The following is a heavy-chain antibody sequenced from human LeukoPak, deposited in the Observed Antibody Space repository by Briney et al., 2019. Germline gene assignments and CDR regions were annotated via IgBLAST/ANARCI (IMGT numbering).Heavy chain of an antibody. CDR2: ISSSSSYI. CDR1: GFTFSSYS. V-gene: IGHV3-21*01. J-gene: IGHJ5*02. D-gene: IGHD6-13*01. CDR3: AREMDAAAGTSWFDP. Sequence: GGSLRLSCAASGFTFSSYSMNWVRQAPGKRLEWVSSISSSSSYIYYADSVKGRFTISRDNAKNSLYLQMNSLRAEDTAVYYCAREMDAAAGTSWFDPWGQGTLVTVSS.